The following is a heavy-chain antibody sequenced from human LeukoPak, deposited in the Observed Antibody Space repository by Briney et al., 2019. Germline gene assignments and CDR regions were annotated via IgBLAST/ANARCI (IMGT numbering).Heavy chain of an antibody. CDR3: ARSRYCSSTSCRPHDY. Sequence: PSETLSLTCAVCGGSFSGYYWSWIRQPPGKGLEWIGEINHSGSTNYNPSLKSRVTISVDTSKNQFSLKLSSVTAADTAVYYCARSRYCSSTSCRPHDYWGQGTLVTVSS. D-gene: IGHD2-2*01. CDR2: INHSGST. V-gene: IGHV4-34*01. CDR1: GGSFSGYY. J-gene: IGHJ4*02.